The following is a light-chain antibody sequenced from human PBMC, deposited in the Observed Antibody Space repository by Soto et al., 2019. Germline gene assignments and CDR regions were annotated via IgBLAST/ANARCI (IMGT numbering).Light chain of an antibody. J-gene: IGKJ1*01. CDR3: QQYYSYPWT. CDR2: KAS. Sequence: DIQMTQSPSTLSASVGDRVTISCRASQSISSWLAWYQHKPGKAPKVLIYKASSLESVVPSRISGSGSGTEFTLTISSLQPDEFATYYCQQYYSYPWTFGQGTKVEIK. CDR1: QSISSW. V-gene: IGKV1-5*03.